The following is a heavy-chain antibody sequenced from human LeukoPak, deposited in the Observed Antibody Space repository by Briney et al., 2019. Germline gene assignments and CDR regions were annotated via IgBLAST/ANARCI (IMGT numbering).Heavy chain of an antibody. Sequence: GGPLRLSFAASGFTFNNYWMSWGRQAPGKGRGGVANINQGGNEKYYVDSVRGRFTISRDNAKNSLYLQMNSLRDEDTSVYYCARDFGTTGYDLYDYWGQGTLVTVSS. CDR1: GFTFNNYW. CDR2: INQGGNEK. D-gene: IGHD3-9*01. V-gene: IGHV3-7*01. J-gene: IGHJ4*02. CDR3: ARDFGTTGYDLYDY.